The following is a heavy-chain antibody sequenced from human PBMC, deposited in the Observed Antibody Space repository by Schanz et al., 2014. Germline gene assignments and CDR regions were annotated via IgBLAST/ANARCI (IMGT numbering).Heavy chain of an antibody. Sequence: EVQLVESGGGWVQPGGSLRLSCAAPGFTLSNYAMHWVRQTPDKGLEWVSGLSANGDSTFYSSSVKGRFTISRDISKNTLYLQMGSLRAEDVAVYYCARKPLVSAHYDSWGQGTLVTVSS. CDR3: ARKPLVSAHYDS. CDR1: GFTLSNYA. D-gene: IGHD2-21*01. J-gene: IGHJ4*02. V-gene: IGHV3-64*01. CDR2: LSANGDST.